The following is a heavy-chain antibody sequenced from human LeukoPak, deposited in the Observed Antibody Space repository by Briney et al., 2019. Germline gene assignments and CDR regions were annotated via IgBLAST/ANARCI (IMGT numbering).Heavy chain of an antibody. D-gene: IGHD2-15*01. CDR2: IGTASDT. CDR1: GFTSSSYD. Sequence: GGSLRLSCAASGFTSSSYDMHWVRQATGKGLEWVSAIGTASDTYYPGSVKGRFTISRENAKNSLYLQMNSLRAGDTAVYYCARGSYCSGGSCYYYYGMDVWGQGTTVTVSS. J-gene: IGHJ6*02. CDR3: ARGSYCSGGSCYYYYGMDV. V-gene: IGHV3-13*01.